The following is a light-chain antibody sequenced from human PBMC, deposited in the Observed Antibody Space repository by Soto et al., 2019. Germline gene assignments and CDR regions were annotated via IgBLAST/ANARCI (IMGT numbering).Light chain of an antibody. CDR1: SSDVGGYNY. CDR3: SSYTSASTLLYL. CDR2: GVT. V-gene: IGLV2-14*01. Sequence: QSALTQPASVSGSPGQSITISWTGTSSDVGGYNYVSWYQQHPGIAPKLLIYGVTNRPSGVSPRFSGSKSGNTASLTISGLQAEDEADYHCSSYTSASTLLYLFGTGTKLTVL. J-gene: IGLJ1*01.